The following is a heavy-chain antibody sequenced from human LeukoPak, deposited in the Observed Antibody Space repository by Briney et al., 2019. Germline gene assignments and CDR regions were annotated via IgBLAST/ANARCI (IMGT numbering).Heavy chain of an antibody. V-gene: IGHV4-34*01. Sequence: PSETLSLTCAVYGGSFSGYYWSWIRQPPGKGLEWIGEINHSGSTNYNPSLKSRVTISVDTSKNQFSLKLSSVTAADTAVYYCARGGRPYGSSWYLGFGYWGQGTLVTVSS. J-gene: IGHJ4*02. D-gene: IGHD6-13*01. CDR3: ARGGRPYGSSWYLGFGY. CDR1: GGSFSGYY. CDR2: INHSGST.